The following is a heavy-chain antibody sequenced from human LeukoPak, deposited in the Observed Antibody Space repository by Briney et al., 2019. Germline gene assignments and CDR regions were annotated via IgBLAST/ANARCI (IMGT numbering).Heavy chain of an antibody. CDR3: ARDLLNEGNHLDY. D-gene: IGHD4-23*01. V-gene: IGHV4-30-4*01. Sequence: SETLSLTCTVSGGSISSGDYCWSWIRQPPGKGLEWIGYIYYSGSTYYNPSLKSRVTISVDTSKNQFSLKLSSVTAADTAVYYCARDLLNEGNHLDYWGQGTLVTVSS. J-gene: IGHJ4*02. CDR2: IYYSGST. CDR1: GGSISSGDYC.